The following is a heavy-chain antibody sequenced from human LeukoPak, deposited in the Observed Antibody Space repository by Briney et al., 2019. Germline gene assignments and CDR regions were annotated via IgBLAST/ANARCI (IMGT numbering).Heavy chain of an antibody. D-gene: IGHD3-22*01. CDR3: AKDYYDSSASLELYYYYYGVDV. V-gene: IGHV3-30*18. CDR2: ISYDGSNK. CDR1: GFTFSRKG. J-gene: IGHJ6*02. Sequence: GGSLRLSCAASGFTFSRKGMHWVRQAPGKGLEWVAVISYDGSNKYYADSVKGRFTISRDNSKNTLYLQKSSLRAEDTAVYYCAKDYYDSSASLELYYYYYGVDVWGQGTTVTVSS.